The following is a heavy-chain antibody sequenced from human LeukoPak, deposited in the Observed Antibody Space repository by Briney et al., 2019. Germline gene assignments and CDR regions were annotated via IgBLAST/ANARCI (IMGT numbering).Heavy chain of an antibody. CDR2: ISAYNGNT. CDR1: GYTFTSYG. D-gene: IGHD3-10*01. J-gene: IGHJ6*02. Sequence: ASVKVSCKASGYTFTSYGISWVRQAPGQGLEWMGWISAYNGNTNYAQKLQGRVTMTTDTSTSTAYMELRSLRSDDTAVYYCGRAVITMVPGVIITGYYYYYGMDVWGQGTTVTVSS. V-gene: IGHV1-18*01. CDR3: GRAVITMVPGVIITGYYYYYGMDV.